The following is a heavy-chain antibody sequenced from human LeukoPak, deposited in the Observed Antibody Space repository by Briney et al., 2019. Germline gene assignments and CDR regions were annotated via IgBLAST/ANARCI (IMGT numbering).Heavy chain of an antibody. V-gene: IGHV3-7*01. CDR1: GFTFSSYW. J-gene: IGHJ6*03. D-gene: IGHD3-10*02. Sequence: GGSLRLSCAASGFTFSSYWMRWVRQAPGKGLEWVANIKQSGDEKYYVDSVKGRFTISRDNAKNSLYLQMNSLRAEDTAVYYCAEVCITMIGGVCGTGATVTIS. CDR3: AEVCITMIGGV. CDR2: IKQSGDEK.